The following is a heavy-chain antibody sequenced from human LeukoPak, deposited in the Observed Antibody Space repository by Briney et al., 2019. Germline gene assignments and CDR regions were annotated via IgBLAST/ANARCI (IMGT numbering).Heavy chain of an antibody. CDR1: GGSISSSSYY. Sequence: PSETLSLTCTVSGGSISSSSYYWGWIRQPPGKGLEWIGSIYYSGTTYYNPSLKSRVTISVDTSKNQFSLKLSSVAAADTAVYYCVGRYYDSSGYYAVLLSMPTDYWGQGTLVTVSS. CDR3: VGRYYDSSGYYAVLLSMPTDY. J-gene: IGHJ4*02. V-gene: IGHV4-39*01. D-gene: IGHD3-22*01. CDR2: IYYSGTT.